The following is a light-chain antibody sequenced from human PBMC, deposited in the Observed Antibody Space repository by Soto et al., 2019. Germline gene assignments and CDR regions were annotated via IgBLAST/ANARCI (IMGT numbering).Light chain of an antibody. CDR1: QSIGNA. Sequence: DIQMTQSPSTLSASVGDRVTITCRAGQSIGNALNWYQQKPGRAPKLLVYAASSLQSGVPSRFSGSGSGTEFTLTISSLQPDDLATYYCQQSFTTVRTFGQGTKLDIK. J-gene: IGKJ2*01. CDR2: AAS. V-gene: IGKV1-39*01. CDR3: QQSFTTVRT.